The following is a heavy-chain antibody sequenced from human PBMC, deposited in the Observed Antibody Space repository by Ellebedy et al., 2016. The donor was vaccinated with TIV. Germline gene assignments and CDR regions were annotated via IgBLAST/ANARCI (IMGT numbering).Heavy chain of an antibody. V-gene: IGHV3-23*03. CDR2: IYSGGST. CDR1: GFTFSSYA. CDR3: AKDYSGLRGLDV. D-gene: IGHD5-12*01. Sequence: GGSLRLSCAASGFTFSSYAMHWVRQAPGKGLEWVAVIYSGGSTYYADSVKGRFTISRDNSKNTLYLQMNSLRAEDTAVYYCAKDYSGLRGLDVWGQGTTVTVSS. J-gene: IGHJ6*02.